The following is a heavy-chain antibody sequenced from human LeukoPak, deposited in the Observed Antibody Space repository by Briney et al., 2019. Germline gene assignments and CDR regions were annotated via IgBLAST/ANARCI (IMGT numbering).Heavy chain of an antibody. J-gene: IGHJ4*02. CDR2: IYPGDSDT. Sequence: GESLKISCKGSGYSFTSYWIGWVRQMPGKGLEWMGIIYPGDSDTRYSPSFQGQVTISADKSISTAYLQWSSLKASDTAVYYCARPAGGDFWSGYPTHFDYWGQGTLVTVSS. CDR3: ARPAGGDFWSGYPTHFDY. V-gene: IGHV5-51*01. CDR1: GYSFTSYW. D-gene: IGHD3-3*01.